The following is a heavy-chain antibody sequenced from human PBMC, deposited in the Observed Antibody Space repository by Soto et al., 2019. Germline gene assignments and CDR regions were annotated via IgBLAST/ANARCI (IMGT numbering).Heavy chain of an antibody. CDR2: ISAYNGNT. CDR1: GYTFTSYG. Sequence: ASVKVSCKASGYTFTSYGISWVRQAPGQGLEWMGWISAYNGNTNYAQKLQGRVTMTTDTSTSTAYMELRSLRSDDTAMYYCARDLDLYSSSWSYYYYGMDVWGQGTTVTVSS. V-gene: IGHV1-18*04. J-gene: IGHJ6*02. D-gene: IGHD6-13*01. CDR3: ARDLDLYSSSWSYYYYGMDV.